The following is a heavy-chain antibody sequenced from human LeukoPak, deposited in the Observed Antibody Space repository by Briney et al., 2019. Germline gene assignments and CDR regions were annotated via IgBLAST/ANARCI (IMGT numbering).Heavy chain of an antibody. V-gene: IGHV3-23*01. Sequence: GGSLRLSCAASGFTFSSYAMSWVRQAPGKGLEWVSVISGSGGSSYYADSVKGRFTISRDNSKNTLYLQMNSLRAEDTAMYYCAKGSAHYWSGYQYDYYYYMDVWGKGTTVTVSS. CDR2: ISGSGGSS. CDR1: GFTFSSYA. J-gene: IGHJ6*03. CDR3: AKGSAHYWSGYQYDYYYYMDV. D-gene: IGHD3-3*02.